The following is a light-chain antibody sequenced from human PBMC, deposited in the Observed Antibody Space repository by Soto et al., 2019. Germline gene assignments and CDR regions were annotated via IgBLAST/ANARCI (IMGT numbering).Light chain of an antibody. Sequence: QSALTQPASVSGSPGQSITISCTGTSSDVGGYNYVSWYQQHPGKAPKLMIYEVSNRPSGVSNRFSGSKSGNTAYLTISGLQADDEADYYCSSYTSSSTLFGGGPTLTVL. CDR2: EVS. J-gene: IGLJ2*01. V-gene: IGLV2-14*01. CDR1: SSDVGGYNY. CDR3: SSYTSSSTL.